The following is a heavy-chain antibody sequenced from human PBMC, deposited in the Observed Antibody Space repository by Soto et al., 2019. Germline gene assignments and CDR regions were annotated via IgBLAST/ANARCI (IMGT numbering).Heavy chain of an antibody. D-gene: IGHD1-1*01. CDR3: SKGHTTAVFSYFDL. CDR2: ISWNSGNI. Sequence: EVQLVESGGGLVQPGRSLRLSCAASGFTFDDYAMNWVRQAPGKGLEWVSSISWNSGNIVYADSVKGRFTISRDNAKNSLYLQMNGLRAEDTAFYYCSKGHTTAVFSYFDLWGRGIVVPVSS. CDR1: GFTFDDYA. J-gene: IGHJ2*01. V-gene: IGHV3-9*01.